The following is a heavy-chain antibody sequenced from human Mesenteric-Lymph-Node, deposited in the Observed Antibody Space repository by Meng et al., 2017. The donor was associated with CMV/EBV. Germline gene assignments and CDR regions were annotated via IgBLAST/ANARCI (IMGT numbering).Heavy chain of an antibody. CDR3: ARGGVSSTSQGMDV. D-gene: IGHD2-2*01. V-gene: IGHV3-23*01. CDR2: ISGSGGVT. J-gene: IGHJ6*02. CDR1: GFTFSNYA. Sequence: GESLKISCAASGFTFSNYAMSWVRQAPGKGLEWVSTISGSGGVTFYADSVKGRFTMSRDNSKNSLYLQMNSLRAEDTAVYYCARGGVSSTSQGMDVWGQGTTVTVSS.